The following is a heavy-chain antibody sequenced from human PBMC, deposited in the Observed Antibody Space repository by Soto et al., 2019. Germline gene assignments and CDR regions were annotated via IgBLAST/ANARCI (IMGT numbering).Heavy chain of an antibody. V-gene: IGHV1-46*01. CDR2: IIPSGDTT. J-gene: IGHJ4*02. Sequence: ASVQVSCKASGHSFATDYMHWVRQAPGQGLEWMGRIIPSGDTTDYARRFQGRITMTRDTSTSTLYMELSSLQSDDTAVYYCARDGSHYNLDYWGQGTQVTVSS. CDR1: GHSFATDY. D-gene: IGHD3-10*01. CDR3: ARDGSHYNLDY.